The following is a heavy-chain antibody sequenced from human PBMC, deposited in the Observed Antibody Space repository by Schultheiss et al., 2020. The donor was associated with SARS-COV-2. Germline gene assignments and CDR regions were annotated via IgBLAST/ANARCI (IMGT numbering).Heavy chain of an antibody. CDR1: GFTFDDYA. Sequence: GGSLRLSCTASGFTFDDYAMHWVRQAPGKGLEWVSAISGSGGSTYYADSVKGRFTISRDNSKNTLYLQMNSLRAEDTAVYYCARVQHYYYGMDVWGQGTTVTVSS. J-gene: IGHJ6*02. CDR2: ISGSGGST. CDR3: ARVQHYYYGMDV. V-gene: IGHV3-23*01.